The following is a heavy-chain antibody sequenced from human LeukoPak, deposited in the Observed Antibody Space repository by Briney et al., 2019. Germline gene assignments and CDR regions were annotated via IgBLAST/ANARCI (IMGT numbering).Heavy chain of an antibody. CDR3: ARDRVTMVRGVNYYFDY. CDR2: ISSSSSYI. J-gene: IGHJ4*02. V-gene: IGHV3-21*04. D-gene: IGHD3-10*01. CDR1: GFXFSSYS. Sequence: PGGSLRLSCAASGFXFSSYSINWVRQAPGKGLEWVSSISSSSSYIYYADSVKGRFTIARDNAKNSLYLQMNSLRAEDTAVYYCARDRVTMVRGVNYYFDYWGQGTLVTVSS.